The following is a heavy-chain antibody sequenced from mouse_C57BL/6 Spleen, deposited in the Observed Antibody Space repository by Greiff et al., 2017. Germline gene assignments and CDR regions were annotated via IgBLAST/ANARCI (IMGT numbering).Heavy chain of an antibody. CDR3: ARGELGFFDY. CDR1: GFTFSDYG. D-gene: IGHD4-1*01. CDR2: ISSGSSTI. V-gene: IGHV5-17*01. J-gene: IGHJ2*01. Sequence: EVQVVESGGGLVKPGGSLKLSCAASGFTFSDYGMHWVRQAPEKGLEWVAYISSGSSTIYYADTVKGRFTISRDNAKNTLFLQMTSLRSEDTAMYYCARGELGFFDYWGQGTTLTVSS.